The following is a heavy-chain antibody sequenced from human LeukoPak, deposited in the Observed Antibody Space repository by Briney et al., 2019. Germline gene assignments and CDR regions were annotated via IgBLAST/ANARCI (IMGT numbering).Heavy chain of an antibody. J-gene: IGHJ4*02. Sequence: GGSLRLSCAASGFIFSSYSMSWVRQAPGKGLEWVSYISSSVSTTYYADSVKGRFTISRDNAKNSLYLQMNSLRDEDTAVYYCARDRFAGSGYFDYWGQGSLVTVSS. CDR3: ARDRFAGSGYFDY. D-gene: IGHD3-22*01. CDR1: GFIFSSYS. V-gene: IGHV3-48*02. CDR2: ISSSVSTT.